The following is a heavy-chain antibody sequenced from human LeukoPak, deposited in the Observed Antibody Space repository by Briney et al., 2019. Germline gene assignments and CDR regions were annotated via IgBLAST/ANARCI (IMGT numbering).Heavy chain of an antibody. CDR1: GFTFSNYW. D-gene: IGHD6-13*01. CDR2: ISYDGSNK. CDR3: AKSWRIDY. Sequence: PGGSLRLSCAASGFTFSNYWMAWVRQAPGKGLEWVAVISYDGSNKYYADSVKGRFTISRDNSKNTLYLQMNSLRAEDTAVYYCAKSWRIDYWGQGTLVTVSS. J-gene: IGHJ4*02. V-gene: IGHV3-30*18.